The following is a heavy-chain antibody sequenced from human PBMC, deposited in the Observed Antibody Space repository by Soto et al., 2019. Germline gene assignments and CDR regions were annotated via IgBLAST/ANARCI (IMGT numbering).Heavy chain of an antibody. J-gene: IGHJ6*02. CDR3: ARSSGDDFFYYGRDV. V-gene: IGHV4-4*07. CDR2: VYARGAT. Sequence: QVELQESGPGLVKPSETLSLTCSVSGASITSHYWNWIRQSAGEGLQWIGRVYARGATNYNPSLTSRVTISGDTSKNQFSLKLTSVTAADTAVYYCARSSGDDFFYYGRDVWGHGTTVTVSS. D-gene: IGHD4-17*01. CDR1: GASITSHY.